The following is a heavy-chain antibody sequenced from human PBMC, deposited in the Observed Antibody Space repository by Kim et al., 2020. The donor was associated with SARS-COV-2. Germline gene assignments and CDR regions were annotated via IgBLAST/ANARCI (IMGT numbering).Heavy chain of an antibody. Sequence: NSGETNYAQKFQGRVTMTRDTSISTVYMELSRLRSDDTAVYYCRRSLDYWGQGTLVTVSS. V-gene: IGHV1-2*02. J-gene: IGHJ4*02. CDR3: RRSLDY. CDR2: NSGET.